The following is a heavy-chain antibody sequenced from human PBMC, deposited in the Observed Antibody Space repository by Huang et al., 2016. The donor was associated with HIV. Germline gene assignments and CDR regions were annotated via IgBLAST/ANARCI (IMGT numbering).Heavy chain of an antibody. J-gene: IGHJ4*02. CDR2: MAYIGNYI. D-gene: IGHD3-10*01. Sequence: QAQLVESGGGVVSPGRSLRLSCAASGFTFSTDTMHWVRQAPGKGVEWVAGMAYIGNYIYYADCVKGRFTVSRDNSKNTLYRLLNSLRIEDTALYYCARDYIGDGFFDSWGQGTRVTVSS. CDR3: ARDYIGDGFFDS. CDR1: GFTFSTDT. V-gene: IGHV3-30*04.